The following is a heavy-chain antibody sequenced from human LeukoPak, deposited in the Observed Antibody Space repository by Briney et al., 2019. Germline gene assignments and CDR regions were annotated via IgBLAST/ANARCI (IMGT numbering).Heavy chain of an antibody. CDR1: GGSISSYY. CDR2: IYYSGST. D-gene: IGHD6-25*01. Sequence: SETLSLTCTVSGGSISSYYWSWIRQPPGKGLEWIGYIYYSGSTNYNPSLKSRVTISVDTSKNQFSLKLSSVTAADTAVYYCATLAAYRFDPWGQGTLVTVSS. CDR3: ATLAAYRFDP. V-gene: IGHV4-59*08. J-gene: IGHJ5*02.